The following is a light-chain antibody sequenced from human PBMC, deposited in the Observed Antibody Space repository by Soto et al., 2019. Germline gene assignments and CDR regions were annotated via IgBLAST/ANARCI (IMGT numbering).Light chain of an antibody. V-gene: IGKV1-27*01. CDR2: AAS. Sequence: DIQMTQSPSSLSASVGDRVTITCRARQGISNYLAWYQQKPGKVPKLLIYAASTLQSGVPSRFSGSGSWTDFTLTISSLQPEDVSPEYCPKCGIAPFRFGGGTKVEL. CDR3: PKCGIAPFR. CDR1: QGISNY. J-gene: IGKJ4*01.